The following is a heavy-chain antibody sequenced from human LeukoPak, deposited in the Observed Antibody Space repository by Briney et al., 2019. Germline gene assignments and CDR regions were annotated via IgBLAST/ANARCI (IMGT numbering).Heavy chain of an antibody. D-gene: IGHD3-3*01. CDR1: GGSISSYY. CDR2: IYYSVSN. J-gene: IGHJ4*02. V-gene: IGHV4-59*01. Sequence: SETLSLTCTVSGGSISSYYWSCIRQPPGKGLEWIGYIYYSVSNNYNPSLKRRVPISVDTSKNQFSLKLSSVTAADTAVYYCARGDVGYYDFWSGYPRAFDYWGQGTLVTDSS. CDR3: ARGDVGYYDFWSGYPRAFDY.